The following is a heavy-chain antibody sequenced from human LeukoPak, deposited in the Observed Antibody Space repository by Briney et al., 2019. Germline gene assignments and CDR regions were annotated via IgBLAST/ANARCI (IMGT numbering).Heavy chain of an antibody. CDR1: GFTFSSYG. D-gene: IGHD6-13*01. J-gene: IGHJ6*03. CDR2: ISGSGGST. Sequence: GGSLRLSCAASGFTFSSYGMSWVRQAPGKGLEWVSAISGSGGSTYYADSVKGRFTISRDNSKNTLYLQMNSLRAEDTAVYYCARSSSSWYGYYYYYMDVWGKGTTVTISS. CDR3: ARSSSSWYGYYYYYMDV. V-gene: IGHV3-23*01.